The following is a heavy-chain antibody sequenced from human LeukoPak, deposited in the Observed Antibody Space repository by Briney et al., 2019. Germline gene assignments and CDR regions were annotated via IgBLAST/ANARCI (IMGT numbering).Heavy chain of an antibody. J-gene: IGHJ4*02. CDR2: IYSDGRT. CDR3: AKDDGWVQYAN. V-gene: IGHV3-53*01. D-gene: IGHD5-24*01. CDR1: GFTVSNKY. Sequence: GGSLRLSCAASGFTVSNKYMTWVRQAPGKGLEWVSLIYSDGRTYYADSVKGRCTISRDNSKNTLYLQMNSLRAEDTAVYYCAKDDGWVQYANWGQGTLVTVSS.